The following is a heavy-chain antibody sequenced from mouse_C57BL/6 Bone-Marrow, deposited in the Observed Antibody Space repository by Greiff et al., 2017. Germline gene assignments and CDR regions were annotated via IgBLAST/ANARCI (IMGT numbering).Heavy chain of an antibody. V-gene: IGHV1-81*01. CDR2: IYPRSGNT. J-gene: IGHJ3*01. Sequence: QVQLQQSGAELARPGASVKLSCKASGYTFTSYGISWVKQRTGQGLEWIGEIYPRSGNTYYNEKFKGKATLTADKSSSTAYLELRSLTSEDSAVYFCARPGVVPYGAWFAYWGQGTLVTVSA. D-gene: IGHD1-1*01. CDR1: GYTFTSYG. CDR3: ARPGVVPYGAWFAY.